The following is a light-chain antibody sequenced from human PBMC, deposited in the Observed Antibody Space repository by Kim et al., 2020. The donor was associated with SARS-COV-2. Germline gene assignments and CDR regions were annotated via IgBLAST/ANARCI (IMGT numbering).Light chain of an antibody. J-gene: IGKJ4*01. CDR2: KAS. V-gene: IGKV1-5*03. Sequence: SASVGDRVTITCRASQSISSWLAWYQQKPGKAPNLLIYKASSFESGVPSRFSGSGSGTEFTLTISSLQPDDFATYYCQQYNSYPLTFGGGTKLEIK. CDR3: QQYNSYPLT. CDR1: QSISSW.